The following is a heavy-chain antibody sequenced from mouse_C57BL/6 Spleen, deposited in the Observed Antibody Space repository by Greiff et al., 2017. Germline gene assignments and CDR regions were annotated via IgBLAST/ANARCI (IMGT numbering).Heavy chain of an antibody. CDR3: ARQGIRGYFDV. J-gene: IGHJ1*03. V-gene: IGHV5-6*02. CDR2: ISSGGSYT. Sequence: DVMLVESGGDLVKPGGSLKLSCAASGFTFSSYGMSWVRQTPDKRLEWVATISSGGSYTYYPDSVKGRFTISRDNAKNTLYLQMSSLKSEDTAMYYCARQGIRGYFDVWGTGTTVTVSS. D-gene: IGHD1-1*01. CDR1: GFTFSSYG.